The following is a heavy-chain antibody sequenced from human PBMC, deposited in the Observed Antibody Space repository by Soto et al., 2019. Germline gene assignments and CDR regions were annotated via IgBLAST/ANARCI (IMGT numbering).Heavy chain of an antibody. CDR1: GASITSLYYY. D-gene: IGHD6-6*01. Sequence: PSETLSLTCTVSGASITSLYYYWGWIRQPPGKGLEWIGSSYHSGSTYYAPSLMSRVAMSVDTSKNQFSLKLNSVTAADTAVYYCARRGWGSSSFFDYWGQGTLVTV. J-gene: IGHJ4*02. V-gene: IGHV4-39*01. CDR3: ARRGWGSSSFFDY. CDR2: SYHSGST.